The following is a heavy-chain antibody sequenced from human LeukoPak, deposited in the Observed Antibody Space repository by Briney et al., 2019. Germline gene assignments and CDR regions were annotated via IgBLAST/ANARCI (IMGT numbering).Heavy chain of an antibody. D-gene: IGHD3-22*01. V-gene: IGHV4-39*01. CDR3: ARHTMVVINFYYFDY. J-gene: IGHJ4*02. CDR2: FYYSGST. CDR1: GGSNSSSSYY. Sequence: SETLSLTCTVSGGSNSSSSYYWGWIRQPPGKGLEWIGSFYYSGSTYYNPSLKSRVTISVDTSKNQFSLKLSSVTAADTAVYYCARHTMVVINFYYFDYWGQGTLVTVSS.